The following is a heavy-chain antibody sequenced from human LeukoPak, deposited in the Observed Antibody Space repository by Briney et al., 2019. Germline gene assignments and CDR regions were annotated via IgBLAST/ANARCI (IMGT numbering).Heavy chain of an antibody. Sequence: SETLSLTCSVSNDSFSSYYWSWIRQPAGKGLEWIGRIYTNGNTNYNPSLKSRVTMSIDTSKSQFSLKLTSVTAADTAVYYCARGTVGYCSGGSCQGWFDPWGQGTLVTVSS. V-gene: IGHV4-4*07. J-gene: IGHJ5*02. CDR1: NDSFSSYY. CDR3: ARGTVGYCSGGSCQGWFDP. CDR2: IYTNGNT. D-gene: IGHD2-15*01.